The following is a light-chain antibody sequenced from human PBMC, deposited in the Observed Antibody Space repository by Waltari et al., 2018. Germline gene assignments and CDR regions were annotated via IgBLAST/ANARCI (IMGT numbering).Light chain of an antibody. V-gene: IGLV2-14*03. CDR2: DVY. Sequence: QSSLTQPASVSGAPGQSITISCTGTSSDVDGYDFVSWYQQYPGKAPQLIIYDVYYRPSGVSQRFSASKSGDTASLTISGLQTDDEADYYCSSYTSISTSVVFGGGTKLTVL. CDR3: SSYTSISTSVV. CDR1: SSDVDGYDF. J-gene: IGLJ2*01.